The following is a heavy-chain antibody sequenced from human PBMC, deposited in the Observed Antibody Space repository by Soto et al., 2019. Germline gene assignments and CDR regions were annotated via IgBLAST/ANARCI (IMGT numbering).Heavy chain of an antibody. CDR2: IIPILGIA. Sequence: SVKVSCKASGGTFSSYTISWVRQAPGQGLEWMGRIIPILGIANYAQKFQGRVTITADKSTSTAYMELSSLRSEDTAVYYCARGPSIAAALGGHWFDPWGQGTLVTVSS. CDR3: ARGPSIAAALGGHWFDP. D-gene: IGHD6-13*01. CDR1: GGTFSSYT. J-gene: IGHJ5*02. V-gene: IGHV1-69*02.